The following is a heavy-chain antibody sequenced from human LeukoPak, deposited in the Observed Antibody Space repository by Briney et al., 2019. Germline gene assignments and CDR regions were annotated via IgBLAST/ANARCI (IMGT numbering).Heavy chain of an antibody. CDR1: GYTFTGYY. Sequence: WASVKVSCKASGYTFTGYYMHWVRQAPGQGLEWMGWINPNSGGTNYAQKFQGRVTMTRDTSISTAYMELSRLRSDDTAMYYCARSPHAYYFDYWGQGTLVTVSS. CDR3: ARSPHAYYFDY. J-gene: IGHJ4*02. CDR2: INPNSGGT. V-gene: IGHV1-2*02.